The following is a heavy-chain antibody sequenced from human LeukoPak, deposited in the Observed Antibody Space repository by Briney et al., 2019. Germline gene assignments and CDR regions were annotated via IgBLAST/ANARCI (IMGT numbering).Heavy chain of an antibody. J-gene: IGHJ5*02. CDR3: ARDATVASSPNWFDP. CDR2: ITRVSSTR. Sequence: GGSLRLSCAASGFRFSSYSMHWVRQAPGKGLDWVSSITRVSSTRYYADSVKGRFTISRDDGKTSLYLHMNSLRVDDTAVYFCARDATVASSPNWFDPWGQGTLVTVSS. D-gene: IGHD6-19*01. V-gene: IGHV3-48*01. CDR1: GFRFSSYS.